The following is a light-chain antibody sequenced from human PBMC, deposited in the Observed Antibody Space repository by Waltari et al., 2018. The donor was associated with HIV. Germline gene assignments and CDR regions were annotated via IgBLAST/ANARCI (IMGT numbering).Light chain of an antibody. V-gene: IGLV2-11*01. CDR3: CSYAGSYTLL. CDR1: SSDVGLYKY. Sequence: QSALTQPRSVSGSPGQSVTIYCTGTSSDVGLYKYVSWYQQHPGKVTTLLIYDLNDRPSGVPDRYSGSKSGTTASLPISGLQAEDEAFYYCCSYAGSYTLLFGGGTRLTVL. J-gene: IGLJ2*01. CDR2: DLN.